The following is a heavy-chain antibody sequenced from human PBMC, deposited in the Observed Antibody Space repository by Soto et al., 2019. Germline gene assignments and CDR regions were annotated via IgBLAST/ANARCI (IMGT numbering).Heavy chain of an antibody. D-gene: IGHD3-16*02. J-gene: IGHJ6*02. Sequence: QVQLVQSGAEVKKPGASVKVSCKASGYTFTSYYMHWVRQAPGQGLEWMGGIIPIFGTANYAQKFQGRVTITADKSTSTAYMELSSLRSEDTAVYYCGGVFGSYRYYYGMDVWGQGTTVTVSS. V-gene: IGHV1-69*06. CDR2: IIPIFGTA. CDR1: GYTFTSYY. CDR3: GGVFGSYRYYYGMDV.